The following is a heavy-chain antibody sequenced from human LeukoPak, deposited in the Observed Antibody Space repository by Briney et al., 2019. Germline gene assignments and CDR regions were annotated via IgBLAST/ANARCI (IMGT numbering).Heavy chain of an antibody. V-gene: IGHV1-69*01. CDR1: GGTFSSYA. J-gene: IGHJ6*03. CDR3: AIDIVVVPAAIVDYYYYYMDV. D-gene: IGHD2-2*01. CDR2: IIPIFGTA. Sequence: SVKVSCKASGGTFSSYAISWVQQAPGQGLEWMGGIIPIFGTANYAQKSQGRVTITADESTSTAYMELSSLRSEDTAVYYCAIDIVVVPAAIVDYYYYYMDVWGKGTTVTVSS.